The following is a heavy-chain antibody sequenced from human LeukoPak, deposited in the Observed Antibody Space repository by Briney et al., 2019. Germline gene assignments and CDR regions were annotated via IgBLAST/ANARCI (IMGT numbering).Heavy chain of an antibody. V-gene: IGHV4-34*01. CDR3: ARDRMVRGVRNWFDP. J-gene: IGHJ5*02. D-gene: IGHD3-10*01. CDR2: INHSGST. CDR1: GGSFSGYY. Sequence: PSETLSLTCAVYGGSFSGYYWSWIRQPPGKGLEWIGEINHSGSTNHNPSLKSRVTISVDTSKNQFSLKLSSVTAADTAVYYCARDRMVRGVRNWFDPWGQGTLVTVSS.